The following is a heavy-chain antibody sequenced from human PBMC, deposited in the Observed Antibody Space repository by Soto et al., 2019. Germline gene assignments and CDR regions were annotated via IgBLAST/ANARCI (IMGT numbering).Heavy chain of an antibody. J-gene: IGHJ6*02. Sequence: QVTLKESGPVLVKPTETLTLTCTVSGFSLSNARMGVSWIRQPPGKALEWLAHIFSNDEKSDSTSLKSSLTIYKDTSKSQVVLTMTNMDPVVTATYYCARIGDSSTVYYGMDVWGQGTTVTVSS. CDR2: IFSNDEK. D-gene: IGHD2-2*01. CDR1: GFSLSNARMG. V-gene: IGHV2-26*01. CDR3: ARIGDSSTVYYGMDV.